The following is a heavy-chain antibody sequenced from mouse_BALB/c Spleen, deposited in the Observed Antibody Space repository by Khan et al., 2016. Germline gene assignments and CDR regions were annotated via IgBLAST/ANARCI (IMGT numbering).Heavy chain of an antibody. CDR3: NAIYYGSDVYFDY. CDR1: VFNIKDYY. CDR2: IDPENGDT. Sequence: EVQLQESGAELVRSGASVKLSCTASVFNIKDYYMHWVKQRPEQGLEWIGWIDPENGDTEYAPKFQGKATMTADTSSNAAYLQFSSLTSEDSVVYYCNAIYYGSDVYFDYWGQGTTLTVSS. V-gene: IGHV14-4*02. J-gene: IGHJ2*01. D-gene: IGHD1-1*01.